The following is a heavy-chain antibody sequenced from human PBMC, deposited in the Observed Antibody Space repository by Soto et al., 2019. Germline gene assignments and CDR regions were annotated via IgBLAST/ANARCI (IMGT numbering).Heavy chain of an antibody. D-gene: IGHD2-8*02. V-gene: IGHV1-8*01. Sequence: ASVKVSCKASGHSLNKYDINWVRQAPGQGLEWMGWVNPNSGETGFAQKFQGRITMTRNTSINTVYMELRSLRSDDTAVYFCSDTGGGWGQGPRVTVSS. CDR1: GHSLNKYD. CDR2: VNPNSGET. CDR3: SDTGGG. J-gene: IGHJ6*02.